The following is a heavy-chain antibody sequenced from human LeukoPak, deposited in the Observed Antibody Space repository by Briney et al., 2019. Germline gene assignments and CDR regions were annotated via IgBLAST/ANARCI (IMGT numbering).Heavy chain of an antibody. CDR3: ARDGRALLSD. D-gene: IGHD2/OR15-2a*01. V-gene: IGHV3-66*01. CDR2: IYSGGST. J-gene: IGHJ3*01. Sequence: GGSLRLSCAASGFTVSSNYMSWVGQAPGKGLEWVSIIYSGGSTYYADSVKGRFIISRDNSKNTLYLQMYSLRAEDTAVYYCARDGRALLSDWGQGTMVTVSS. CDR1: GFTVSSNY.